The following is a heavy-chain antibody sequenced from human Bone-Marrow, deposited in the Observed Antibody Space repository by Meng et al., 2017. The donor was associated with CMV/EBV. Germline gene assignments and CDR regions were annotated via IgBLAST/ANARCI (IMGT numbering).Heavy chain of an antibody. D-gene: IGHD7-27*01. J-gene: IGHJ6*02. CDR3: ASDPKRGIGGMDV. V-gene: IGHV3-64*04. CDR1: GFTFSSYA. CDR2: ISSNGGST. Sequence: GESLKISCAASGFTFSSYAMHWVRQAPGKGLEYVSAISSNGGSTYYADSVKGRFTISRDNSKNTLYLQMNSLRAEDTAVYYCASDPKRGIGGMDVWGQGTTVTFSS.